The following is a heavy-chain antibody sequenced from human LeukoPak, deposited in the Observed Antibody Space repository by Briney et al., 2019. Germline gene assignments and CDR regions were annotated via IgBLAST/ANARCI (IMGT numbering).Heavy chain of an antibody. V-gene: IGHV4-38-2*02. D-gene: IGHD4-17*01. J-gene: IGHJ4*02. CDR2: IYYSGST. CDR3: ARHGYGDYRNYFDY. CDR1: GYSISSGYW. Sequence: SETLSLTCTVSGYSISSGYWWGWIRQPPGKGLEWIGYIYYSGSTNYNPSLKSRVTISVDTSKNQFSLKLSSVTAADTAVYYCARHGYGDYRNYFDYWGQGTLVTVSS.